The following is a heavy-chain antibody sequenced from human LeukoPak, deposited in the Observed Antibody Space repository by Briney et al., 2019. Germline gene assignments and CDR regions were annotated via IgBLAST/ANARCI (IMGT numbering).Heavy chain of an antibody. Sequence: SETLSLTCTVSGGSISSSSYYWGWIRQPPGKGLEWIGSIYYSGSTYYNPSLKSRVTISVDTSKNQFSLKLSSVTAADTAVYYCARKGTRPNWYFDLWGRGTLVTVSS. J-gene: IGHJ2*01. D-gene: IGHD6-6*01. CDR1: GGSISSSSYY. CDR2: IYYSGST. V-gene: IGHV4-39*01. CDR3: ARKGTRPNWYFDL.